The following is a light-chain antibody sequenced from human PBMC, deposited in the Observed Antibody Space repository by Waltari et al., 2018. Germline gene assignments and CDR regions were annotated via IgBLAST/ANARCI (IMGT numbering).Light chain of an antibody. CDR2: GAS. V-gene: IGKV3-15*01. CDR3: QQYNNWPGT. Sequence: EIVMTQSPATLSVSPGERATLSCRASQRVSSKLAWYQQKPGQAPRLLIYGASTRATGIPARFSGSGSGTEFTLTISSLQSEDFAVYSCQQYNNWPGTFGQGTKVEIK. CDR1: QRVSSK. J-gene: IGKJ1*01.